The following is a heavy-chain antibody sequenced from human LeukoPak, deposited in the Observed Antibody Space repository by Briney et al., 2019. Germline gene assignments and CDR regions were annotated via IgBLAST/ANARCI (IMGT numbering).Heavy chain of an antibody. V-gene: IGHV3-23*01. D-gene: IGHD6-13*01. J-gene: IGHJ4*02. CDR1: GFTFSSYA. Sequence: GGSLRLSCAASGFTFSSYAMSWVRQAPGKGLEWVSAISGSGGSTYYADSVKGRFTVSRDNSKNTLYLQMNSLRAEDTAVYYCAKDLRRQLVTYFDYWGQGTLVTVSS. CDR3: AKDLRRQLVTYFDY. CDR2: ISGSGGST.